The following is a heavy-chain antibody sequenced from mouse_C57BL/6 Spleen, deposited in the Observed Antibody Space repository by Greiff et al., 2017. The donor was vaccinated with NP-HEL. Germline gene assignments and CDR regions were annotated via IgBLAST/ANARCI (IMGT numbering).Heavy chain of an antibody. V-gene: IGHV1-82*01. CDR1: GYAFSSSW. CDR3: ARAAYSGDFDY. D-gene: IGHD2-10*01. CDR2: INSGGGGT. Sequence: QVQLQQSGPELVKPGASVKISCKASGYAFSSSWMNWVKQRPGKGLEWIGRINSGGGGTNYNGKFKGRATLTADKSSSTAYMQLSSLTSEDTAVYFCARAAYSGDFDYWGQGTTLTVSS. J-gene: IGHJ2*01.